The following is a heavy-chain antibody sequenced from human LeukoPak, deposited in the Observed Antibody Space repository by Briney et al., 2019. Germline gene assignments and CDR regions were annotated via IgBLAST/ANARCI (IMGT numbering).Heavy chain of an antibody. CDR1: GYRITSYW. CDR3: ARGALTVSSTLYYFDY. D-gene: IGHD1-14*01. V-gene: IGHV5-10-1*01. J-gene: IGHJ4*02. Sequence: GAALETSYKGSGYRITSYWISWGRPMPGKGLGWMGRIDPSDSYTNYSPSFQGHVTILADKSISTAYLQWSSLKASDTAMYYCARGALTVSSTLYYFDYWGQGTLVTVSS. CDR2: IDPSDSYT.